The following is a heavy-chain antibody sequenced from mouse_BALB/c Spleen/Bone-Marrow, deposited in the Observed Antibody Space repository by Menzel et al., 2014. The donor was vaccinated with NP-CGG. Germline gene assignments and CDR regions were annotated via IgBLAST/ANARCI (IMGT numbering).Heavy chain of an antibody. CDR3: ARLAVWGAMDY. CDR2: INPGSSTI. D-gene: IGHD2-10*02. V-gene: IGHV4-2*02. J-gene: IGHJ4*01. Sequence: EVMLVESGGGLVQPGGSLNLSCAASGFDFSRYWMSWARQAPGKGQEWIGEINPGSSTINYTPSLKDKFIISRDIAKNTLYLQMSKVRSEDTALYYCARLAVWGAMDYWGQGTSVTVSS. CDR1: GFDFSRYW.